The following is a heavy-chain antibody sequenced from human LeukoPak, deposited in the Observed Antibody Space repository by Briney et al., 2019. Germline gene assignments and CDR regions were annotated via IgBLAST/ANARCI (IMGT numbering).Heavy chain of an antibody. CDR3: ARSTVYFDAFDI. CDR2: IYYSGST. Sequence: SETLSLTCTVSGGSISSSSYYWGWIRQPPGKGLEWIGSIYYSGSTNYNPSLKSRVTISVDTSKNQFSLKLSSVTAADTAVYYCARSTVYFDAFDIWGQGTMVTVSS. CDR1: GGSISSSSYY. J-gene: IGHJ3*02. D-gene: IGHD2/OR15-2a*01. V-gene: IGHV4-39*07.